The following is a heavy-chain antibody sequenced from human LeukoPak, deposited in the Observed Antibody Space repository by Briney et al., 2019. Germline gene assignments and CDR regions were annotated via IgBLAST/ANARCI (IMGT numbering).Heavy chain of an antibody. V-gene: IGHV3-64*01. Sequence: GGSLRLSCAASGFTFSSYAMHWVRQAPGKGLEYVSAISSKGGSTYYANSVKGRFTISRDNSKNTLYLQMGSLRAEDMAVYYCARGPALVGATPIYYYYYGMDVWGQGTTVTVSS. CDR2: ISSKGGST. J-gene: IGHJ6*02. CDR3: ARGPALVGATPIYYYYYGMDV. CDR1: GFTFSSYA. D-gene: IGHD1-26*01.